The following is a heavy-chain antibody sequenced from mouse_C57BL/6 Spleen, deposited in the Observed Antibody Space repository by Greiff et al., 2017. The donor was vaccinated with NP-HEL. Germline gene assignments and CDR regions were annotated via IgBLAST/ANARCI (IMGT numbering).Heavy chain of an antibody. CDR3: TRNDGYYVRYYFDY. J-gene: IGHJ2*01. CDR1: GYTFTDYE. D-gene: IGHD2-3*01. Sequence: VKLVESGAELVRPGASVTLSCKASGYTFTDYEMHWVKQTPVHGLEWIGAIDPETGGTAYNQKFKGKAILTADKSSSTAYMELRSLTSEDSAVYYCTRNDGYYVRYYFDYWGQGTTLTVSS. V-gene: IGHV1-15*01. CDR2: IDPETGGT.